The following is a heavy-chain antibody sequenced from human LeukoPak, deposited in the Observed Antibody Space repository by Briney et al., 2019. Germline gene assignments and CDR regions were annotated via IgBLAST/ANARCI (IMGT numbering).Heavy chain of an antibody. D-gene: IGHD3-10*01. CDR3: ARVGSGSYFDY. CDR1: GFTVSSNY. V-gene: IGHV3-53*04. J-gene: IGHJ4*02. Sequence: AGGSLRLSCAASGFTVSSNYMSWVRQAPGKGLEWVSVIYSGGSTYYADSVKGRFTISRHNSKNTLYLQMNSLRAEDTAVYYCARVGSGSYFDYWGQGTLVTVSS. CDR2: IYSGGST.